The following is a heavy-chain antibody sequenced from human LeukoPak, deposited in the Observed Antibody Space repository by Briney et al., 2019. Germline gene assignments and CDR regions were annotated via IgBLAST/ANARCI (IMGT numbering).Heavy chain of an antibody. D-gene: IGHD4-23*01. CDR2: ISYDGSNK. CDR1: GFTFSSYA. CDR3: RGGGPYYFDY. J-gene: IGHJ4*02. V-gene: IGHV3-30-3*01. Sequence: GGSLRLSCAASGFTFSSYAMHWVRQAPGKGLEWVAVISYDGSNKYYADSVKGRFTISRDNSKNTLYLQMNSLRAEDTAVYYRRGGGPYYFDYWGQGTLVTVSS.